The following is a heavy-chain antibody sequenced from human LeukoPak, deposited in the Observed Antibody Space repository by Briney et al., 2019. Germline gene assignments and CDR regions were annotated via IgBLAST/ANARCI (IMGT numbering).Heavy chain of an antibody. Sequence: GASVKVSCKASGYTFTGYYMHWVRQAPGQGLEWIGWMNPNSGNTGYAQKFQGRVTMTRNTSISTAYMELSSLRSEDTAVYYCARDSRLGVDAFDIWGQGTMVTVSS. CDR1: GYTFTGYY. CDR2: MNPNSGNT. D-gene: IGHD6-13*01. CDR3: ARDSRLGVDAFDI. V-gene: IGHV1-8*02. J-gene: IGHJ3*02.